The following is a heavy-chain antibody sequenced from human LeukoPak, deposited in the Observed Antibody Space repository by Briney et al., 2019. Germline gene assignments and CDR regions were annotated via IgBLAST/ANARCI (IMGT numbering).Heavy chain of an antibody. CDR3: AKLGDIVVVPAAYLDY. CDR2: ISGSGGST. Sequence: GGSLRLSCAASGFTFSSYAMSWVRQAPGKGLEWVSAISGSGGSTYYADSVKGRFTISRDNSKNTLYLQMNSLRAEDTAVYYCAKLGDIVVVPAAYLDYWGQGTLVTVSS. D-gene: IGHD2-2*01. V-gene: IGHV3-23*01. CDR1: GFTFSSYA. J-gene: IGHJ4*02.